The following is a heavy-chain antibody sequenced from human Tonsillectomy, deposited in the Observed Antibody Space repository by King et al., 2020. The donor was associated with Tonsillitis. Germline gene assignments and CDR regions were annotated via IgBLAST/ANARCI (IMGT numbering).Heavy chain of an antibody. V-gene: IGHV4-39*07. CDR1: GGSISSSSYY. J-gene: IGHJ1*01. Sequence: LQLQESGPGLVKPSETLSLTCTVSGGSISSSSYYWGWIRQPPGKGLEWIGSIDYSGSTYYNPSLKSRLTISVDTSENQFSLKLSSVTAADTAVYYCEGGELLHFQHWGQGTLVTVSS. CDR2: IDYSGST. CDR3: EGGELLHFQH. D-gene: IGHD1-7*01.